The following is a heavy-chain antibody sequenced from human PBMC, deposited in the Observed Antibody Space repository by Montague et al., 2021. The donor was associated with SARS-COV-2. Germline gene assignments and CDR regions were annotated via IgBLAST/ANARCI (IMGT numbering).Heavy chain of an antibody. CDR1: GGSFSGYY. CDR2: SNHCGSS. J-gene: IGHJ6*01. V-gene: IGHV4-34*01. CDR3: ARGGTVTTFYYYYYGMDV. D-gene: IGHD4-17*01. Sequence: SETLSLTCAFYGGSFSGYYWGRIRQPPGRGLDRNWESNHCGSSNYNPSLKSRVTISVDTSKNQFSLKLSSVTAADTAVYYCARGGTVTTFYYYYYGMDVWGKGTTVTVSS.